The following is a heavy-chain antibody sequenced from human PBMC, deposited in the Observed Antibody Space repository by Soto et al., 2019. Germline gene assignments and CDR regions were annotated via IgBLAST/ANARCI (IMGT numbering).Heavy chain of an antibody. J-gene: IGHJ6*02. CDR3: ARQLLEDSSGYYLSYYGMGV. CDR2: IIPIFGTA. D-gene: IGHD3-22*01. V-gene: IGHV1-69*01. CDR1: GGTFSSYA. Sequence: QVQLVQSGAEVKKPGSSVKVSCKASGGTFSSYAISWVRQAPGQGLEWMGGIIPIFGTANYAQKFQGRVTITADESTSTAYMELSSLRSEDTAVYYCARQLLEDSSGYYLSYYGMGVWGQGTTVTVSS.